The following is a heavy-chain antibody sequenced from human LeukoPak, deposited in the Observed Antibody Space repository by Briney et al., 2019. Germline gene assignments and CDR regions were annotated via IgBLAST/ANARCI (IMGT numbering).Heavy chain of an antibody. V-gene: IGHV1-18*04. Sequence: EASVKVSCKTSGYAFNFYGLNWVRQAPGQGLEWMGFISLNNGNTHYEQKFQGRVTITTDESTSTAYMELSSLRSEDTAVYYCASAFNDFWSGYYHYYYYMDVWGKGTTVTVSS. D-gene: IGHD3-3*01. CDR2: ISLNNGNT. CDR3: ASAFNDFWSGYYHYYYYMDV. CDR1: GYAFNFYG. J-gene: IGHJ6*03.